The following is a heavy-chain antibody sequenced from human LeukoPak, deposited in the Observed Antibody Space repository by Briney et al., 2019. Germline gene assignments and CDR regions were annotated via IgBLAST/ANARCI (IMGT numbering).Heavy chain of an antibody. CDR3: ARVGGVDYADLYFDC. Sequence: ASVTVSCKPSGYSFSGNTIHWVRQAPGQGLEWMGLINPSGGSTNYAQKFQGRVTMTRDTSTSTIYMELSSLTSEDTAVYYCARVGGVDYADLYFDCWGQGTLVTVSS. CDR1: GYSFSGNT. D-gene: IGHD4-17*01. V-gene: IGHV1-46*01. J-gene: IGHJ4*02. CDR2: INPSGGST.